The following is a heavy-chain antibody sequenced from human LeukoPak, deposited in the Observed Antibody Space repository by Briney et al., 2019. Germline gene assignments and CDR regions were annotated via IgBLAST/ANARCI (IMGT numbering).Heavy chain of an antibody. CDR2: ISGSGGST. Sequence: GGSLRLSCAASGFTFSSYAMSWVRQAPGKGLEWVSAISGSGGSTYYADSVKGRFTISRDNSKNTLYLQMNSLRAEDTAVYYYAKIGAMVRGGQFDPWGQGTLVTVSS. V-gene: IGHV3-23*01. D-gene: IGHD3-10*01. CDR3: AKIGAMVRGGQFDP. J-gene: IGHJ5*02. CDR1: GFTFSSYA.